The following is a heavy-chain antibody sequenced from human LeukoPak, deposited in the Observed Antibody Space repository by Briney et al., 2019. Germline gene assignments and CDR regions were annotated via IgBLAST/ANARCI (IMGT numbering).Heavy chain of an antibody. J-gene: IGHJ4*02. V-gene: IGHV3-48*03. D-gene: IGHD3-22*01. CDR1: GFTFSSYE. CDR2: ISSSGSTI. CDR3: ARDPYYYDSSPDY. Sequence: GGSLRLSCAASGFTFSSYEMNWVRQAPGKGLEWVSYISSSGSTIYYADSVKGRFTISRDNAKNSLYLQMNSLRAEDTAVYYCARDPYYYDSSPDYWGQGTLVTVSS.